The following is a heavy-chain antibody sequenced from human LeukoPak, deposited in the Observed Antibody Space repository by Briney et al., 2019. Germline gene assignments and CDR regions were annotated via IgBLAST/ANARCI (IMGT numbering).Heavy chain of an antibody. CDR3: ARSFYGGNSRWFDP. CDR2: IYYSGST. V-gene: IGHV4-59*01. Sequence: SETLSLTCTVSGGSISSYYWSWIRQPPGKGLEWIGYIYYSGSTNCNPSLKSRVTISVDTSKNQFSLKLSSVTAADTAVYYCARSFYGGNSRWFDPWGQGTLVTVSS. D-gene: IGHD4-23*01. CDR1: GGSISSYY. J-gene: IGHJ5*02.